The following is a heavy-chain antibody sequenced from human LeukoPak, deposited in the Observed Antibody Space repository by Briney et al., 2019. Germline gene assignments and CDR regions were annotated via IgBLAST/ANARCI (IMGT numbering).Heavy chain of an antibody. V-gene: IGHV3-48*03. J-gene: IGHJ4*02. D-gene: IGHD6-13*01. CDR1: GFTFSSSE. CDR2: ISSSGTTI. CDR3: ARVWGLAVAGGEIEY. Sequence: GGSLRLSCAASGFTFSSSEMNWVRQAPGKGLEWVSYISSSGTTIYYADSVKGRFTISRDNAKNSLYLQMNSLRDEDTAVYYCARVWGLAVAGGEIEYWGQGTLVTVSS.